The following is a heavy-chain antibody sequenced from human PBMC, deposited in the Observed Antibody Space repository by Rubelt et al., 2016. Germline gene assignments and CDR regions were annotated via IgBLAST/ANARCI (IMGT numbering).Heavy chain of an antibody. J-gene: IGHJ4*02. D-gene: IGHD6-19*01. CDR2: IWYDGSNK. V-gene: IGHV3-33*01. CDR1: GFSFRNFG. CDR3: ARDSIVAVAGRSFDY. Sequence: GGGVVQPGRSLRLSCAASGFSFRNFGMHWVRQAPGKGLDWVAVIWYDGSNKYYADSVKGRFTISRDNSKNTLDLQMNSLRHDDTAVYYCARDSIVAVAGRSFDYWGQGTLVTVSS.